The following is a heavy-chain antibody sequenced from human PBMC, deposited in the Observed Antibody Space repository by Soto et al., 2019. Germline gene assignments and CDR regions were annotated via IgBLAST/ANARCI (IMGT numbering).Heavy chain of an antibody. CDR1: GGSISSSSYY. D-gene: IGHD5-12*01. Sequence: QLQLQESGPGLVKPSETLSLTCTVSGGSISSSSYYWGWIRQPPGKGLEWIGSIYYSGSTYYNPSLKSRVTISVDTSKNQFSLKLSSVTAADTAVYYCARPPGRDGYNWDDYWGQGTLVTVSS. V-gene: IGHV4-39*01. CDR3: ARPPGRDGYNWDDY. J-gene: IGHJ4*02. CDR2: IYYSGST.